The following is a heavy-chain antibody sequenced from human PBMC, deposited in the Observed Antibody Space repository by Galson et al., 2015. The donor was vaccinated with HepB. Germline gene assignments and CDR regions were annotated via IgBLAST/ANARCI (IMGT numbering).Heavy chain of an antibody. J-gene: IGHJ4*02. CDR3: ARGGPLGTYYFDY. CDR1: GFTFSTSW. D-gene: IGHD3/OR15-3a*01. Sequence: SLRLSCAASGFTFSTSWVRWVRQAPGKGLVWVSRINGDGSSTSYADSVKGRFTISRDNAKNTLYLQMNSLRVEDTAVYYCARGGPLGTYYFDYWGQGILVTVSS. V-gene: IGHV3-74*01. CDR2: INGDGSST.